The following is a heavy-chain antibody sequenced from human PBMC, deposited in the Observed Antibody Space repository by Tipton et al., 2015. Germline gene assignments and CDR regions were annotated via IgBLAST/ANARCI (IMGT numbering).Heavy chain of an antibody. CDR2: IYHTGST. D-gene: IGHD2-15*01. V-gene: IGHV4-61*01. CDR1: GVSVTSGSYY. CDR3: ARDAGIVAAPSRYFQY. Sequence: TLSLTCTVSGVSVTSGSYYWSWIRQPPGKGLEWIGYIYHTGSTIYNPSLKSRVTISLDRSKNQFSLRLTSVTAADTAMYYCARDAGIVAAPSRYFQYWGQGTLVTVSS. J-gene: IGHJ1*01.